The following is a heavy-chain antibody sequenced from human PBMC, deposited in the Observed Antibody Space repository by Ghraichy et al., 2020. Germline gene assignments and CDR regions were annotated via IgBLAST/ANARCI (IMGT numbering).Heavy chain of an antibody. CDR3: ARGPKGHCSGSTCYADY. V-gene: IGHV3-48*03. CDR2: ISSSGSTI. CDR1: GFTFSSYE. Sequence: GGSLRLSCAASGFTFSSYEMNWVRQAPGKGLEWVSYISSSGSTIYYADSVKGRFTISRDNAKNSLYLQMNSLRAEDTAIYYCARGPKGHCSGSTCYADYWGQGTLVTVSS. J-gene: IGHJ4*02. D-gene: IGHD2-15*01.